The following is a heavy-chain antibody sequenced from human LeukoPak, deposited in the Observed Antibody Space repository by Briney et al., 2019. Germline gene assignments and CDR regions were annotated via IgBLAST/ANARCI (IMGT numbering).Heavy chain of an antibody. J-gene: IGHJ4*02. Sequence: ASVKVSCKASGYTFTGYYMHWVRQATGQGLEWMGWMNPNSGNTGYAQKFQGRVTITRNTSISTAYMELSSLRSEDTAVYYCARGYYGSGSYNYWGQGTLVTVSS. CDR3: ARGYYGSGSYNY. CDR2: MNPNSGNT. D-gene: IGHD3-10*01. CDR1: GYTFTGYY. V-gene: IGHV1-8*03.